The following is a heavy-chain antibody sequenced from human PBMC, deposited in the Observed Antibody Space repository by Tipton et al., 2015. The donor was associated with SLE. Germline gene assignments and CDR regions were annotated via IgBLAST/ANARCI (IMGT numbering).Heavy chain of an antibody. V-gene: IGHV5-51*03. D-gene: IGHD4-17*01. Sequence: QLVQSGAEVKKPGESLKISCKVSGDSFTGHWIGWVRQMPGKGPEWMGNIYPGDSPGDSDTRYSPSFQGQVTISADKSISTAYLQWSSLKASDSAMYYCARPLTAVTRGQFYFDYWGQGTLVAVSS. CDR2: IYPGDSPGDSDT. J-gene: IGHJ4*02. CDR1: GDSFTGHW. CDR3: ARPLTAVTRGQFYFDY.